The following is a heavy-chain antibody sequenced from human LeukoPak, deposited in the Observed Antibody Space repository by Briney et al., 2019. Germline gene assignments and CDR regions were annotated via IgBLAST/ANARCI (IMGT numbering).Heavy chain of an antibody. CDR2: INPNSGGT. J-gene: IGHJ6*02. CDR1: GYTFTGYY. CDR3: ARVRCSGGSCGDGMDV. V-gene: IGHV1-2*04. Sequence: ASVKVSCKASGYTFTGYYMHWVRQAPGQGLEWMGWINPNSGGTNYAQKFQGWVTMTRDTSISTAYMELSRLRSDDTAVYYCARVRCSGGSCGDGMDVWGQGTTVTVSS. D-gene: IGHD2-15*01.